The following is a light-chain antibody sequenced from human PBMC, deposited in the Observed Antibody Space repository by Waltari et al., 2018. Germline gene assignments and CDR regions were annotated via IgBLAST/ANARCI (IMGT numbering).Light chain of an antibody. CDR3: ASWDDSLISLL. CDR1: ISNVGSNA. Sequence: QSELTQPPSASGPPGQTVTISCSGSISNVGSNAVSWYQHVPGTAPKLVIHDDSSRHSGVPDRFSGSKSCASASLAISGLQSEDEADYYCASWDDSLISLLFGGGTKLTVL. J-gene: IGLJ2*01. CDR2: DDS. V-gene: IGLV1-44*01.